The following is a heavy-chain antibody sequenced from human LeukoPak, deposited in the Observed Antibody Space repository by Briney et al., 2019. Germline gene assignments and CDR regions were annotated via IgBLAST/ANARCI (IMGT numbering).Heavy chain of an antibody. J-gene: IGHJ4*02. V-gene: IGHV4-59*08. CDR2: IYYSGST. CDR1: GGSISSYY. CDR3: QLNYGDSEPIDY. Sequence: PSETLSLTCTVSGGSISSYYWSWIRQPPGKGLEWIGYIYYSGSTNYNPSLKSRVTISVDTSKNQFSLKLSSVTAADTAVYYCQLNYGDSEPIDYWGQGTLVTVSS. D-gene: IGHD4-17*01.